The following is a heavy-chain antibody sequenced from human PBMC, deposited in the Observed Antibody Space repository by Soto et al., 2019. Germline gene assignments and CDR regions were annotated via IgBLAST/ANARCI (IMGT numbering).Heavy chain of an antibody. D-gene: IGHD6-13*01. Sequence: QVQLKESGPGLVKPSETLSLTCTVPGGSIRGYYWSWIRQPPGKGLEWIGYIYYTGRTEYNLSLKSRATMSLDTSQNHFSLRLTSVTAADTAVYYCARDRGDSSWDHGWFDPWGQGTLVTVSS. J-gene: IGHJ5*02. V-gene: IGHV4-59*01. CDR3: ARDRGDSSWDHGWFDP. CDR2: IYYTGRT. CDR1: GGSIRGYY.